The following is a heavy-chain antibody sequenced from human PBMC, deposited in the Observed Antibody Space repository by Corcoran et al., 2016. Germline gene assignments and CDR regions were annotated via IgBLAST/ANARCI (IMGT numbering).Heavy chain of an antibody. D-gene: IGHD3-3*01. CDR2: INPSGGST. V-gene: IGHV1-46*01. Sequence: QVQLVQSGAEVKKPGVSVKVSCKASGYTFTSYYMHWVRQAPGQGLEWMGIINPSGGSTSYAQKFQGRVTMTRDTSTSTVYMELSSLRSEDTAVYYCARDAPAYYDFWSGYYANYYYYGMDVWGQGTTVTVSS. J-gene: IGHJ6*02. CDR3: ARDAPAYYDFWSGYYANYYYYGMDV. CDR1: GYTFTSYY.